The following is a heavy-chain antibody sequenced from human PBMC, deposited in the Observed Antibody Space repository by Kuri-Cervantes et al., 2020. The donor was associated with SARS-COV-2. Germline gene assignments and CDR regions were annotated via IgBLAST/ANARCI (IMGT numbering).Heavy chain of an antibody. Sequence: GSLRLSCAVYGGSFSGYYWSWIRQPPGKGLEWIGEINHSGSTNYNPSLKSRVTITVDTSKNQFSLKLSSVTAADTAVYYCARGGIAARPGWFDPWGQGNRVTGAS. CDR2: INHSGST. CDR1: GGSFSGYY. CDR3: ARGGIAARPGWFDP. J-gene: IGHJ5*02. D-gene: IGHD6-6*01. V-gene: IGHV4-34*01.